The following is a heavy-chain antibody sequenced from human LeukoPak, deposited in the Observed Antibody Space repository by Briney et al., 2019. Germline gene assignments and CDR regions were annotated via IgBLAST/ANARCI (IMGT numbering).Heavy chain of an antibody. Sequence: PGGSLRLSCAVSGFAFGSEAMSWVRQSPARGLEWVASISPGGGTTYYADYVKGRFTISRDNSKNSLFVQMNSLRAEDTAVYFCARSRSGSDNWALQIFDNWGQGTLVTVSS. J-gene: IGHJ4*02. D-gene: IGHD1-1*01. CDR3: ARSRSGSDNWALQIFDN. V-gene: IGHV3-23*01. CDR1: GFAFGSEA. CDR2: ISPGGGTT.